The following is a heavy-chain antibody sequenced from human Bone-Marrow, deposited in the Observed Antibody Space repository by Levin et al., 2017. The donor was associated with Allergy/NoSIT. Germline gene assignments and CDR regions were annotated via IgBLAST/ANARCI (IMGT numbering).Heavy chain of an antibody. CDR1: GFTVSSNY. J-gene: IGHJ4*02. CDR2: FFLFFLP. CDR3: ARGWFGELLSH. D-gene: IGHD3-10*01. Sequence: SLRLSCAASGFTVSSNYMSWVRQAPGKGPEWFLFFFLFFLPSSSSSFPGRFTISRDNSKNTLYLQMNSLRAEDTAVYYCARGWFGELLSHWGQGTLVTVSS. V-gene: IGHV3-53*01.